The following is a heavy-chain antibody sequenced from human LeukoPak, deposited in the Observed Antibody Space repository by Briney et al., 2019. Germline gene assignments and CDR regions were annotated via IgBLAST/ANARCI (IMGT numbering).Heavy chain of an antibody. Sequence: GGSLRLSCAASGFTFSSYWMSWVRQAPGKGLEWVANIKQDGSEKYYVDSVKGRFTISRDNAKNSLYLQMNSLRAEDTAVYYCARVPHCSGGSCFTMHAFDIWGQGTMVTVSS. J-gene: IGHJ3*02. CDR1: GFTFSSYW. CDR2: IKQDGSEK. D-gene: IGHD2-15*01. CDR3: ARVPHCSGGSCFTMHAFDI. V-gene: IGHV3-7*03.